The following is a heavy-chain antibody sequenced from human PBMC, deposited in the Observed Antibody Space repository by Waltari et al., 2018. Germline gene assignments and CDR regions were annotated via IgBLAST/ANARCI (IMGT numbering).Heavy chain of an antibody. CDR1: GGTFSSYA. CDR3: ARDLDCSSTSCPPGGY. CDR2: SIPICVTG. Sequence: QVQLVQSGAEVKKPGSSVKVSCKASGGTFSSYAISWVRQAPGQGREWMGGSIPICVTGKYAQKFQGRVPITAEESTSTAYMELSSLRSEDTAVYYCARDLDCSSTSCPPGGYWGQGTLVTVSS. J-gene: IGHJ4*02. D-gene: IGHD2-2*01. V-gene: IGHV1-69*12.